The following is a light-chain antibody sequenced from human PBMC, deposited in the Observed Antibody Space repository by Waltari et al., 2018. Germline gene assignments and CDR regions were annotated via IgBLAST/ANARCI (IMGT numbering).Light chain of an antibody. J-gene: IGLJ3*02. V-gene: IGLV8-61*01. CDR1: SGSRSPTAY. Sequence: QTVVTQEPSLSVSPGGTVTLTCALSSGSRSPTAYASCYQQTPGQPPRTLLYKANSRSSGVPDRFSGSILGNRAALTITGAQAEDESDYYCLLYLGSGIFVFGGGTKLTVL. CDR2: KAN. CDR3: LLYLGSGIFV.